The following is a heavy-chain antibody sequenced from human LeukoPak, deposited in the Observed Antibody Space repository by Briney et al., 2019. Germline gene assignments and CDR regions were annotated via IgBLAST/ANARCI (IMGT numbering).Heavy chain of an antibody. D-gene: IGHD4-23*01. CDR3: AKAVGDYGGNYNFDY. CDR2: ISGSGGST. J-gene: IGHJ4*02. Sequence: GGSLRLSCAASGFTFSSYAMSWVRQVPGKGLEWVSAISGSGGSTYYADSVKGRFTISRDNSKNTLYLQMNSLRAEDTAVYYCAKAVGDYGGNYNFDYWGQGTLVTVSS. V-gene: IGHV3-23*01. CDR1: GFTFSSYA.